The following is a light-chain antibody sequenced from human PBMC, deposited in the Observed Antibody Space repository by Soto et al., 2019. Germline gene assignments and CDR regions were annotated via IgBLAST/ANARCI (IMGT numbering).Light chain of an antibody. CDR3: SSYTSNSILCV. CDR1: SSDVGGYNY. CDR2: DVS. V-gene: IGLV2-14*01. Sequence: QSVLTQPASVSGSPGQSITISCTGTSSDVGGYNYVSWYQQHPGKAPKLMIYDVSNRPSGVSNRFSGSKSGNTASLTISGLQAEDEADYYCSSYTSNSILCVFGTGTKLTVL. J-gene: IGLJ1*01.